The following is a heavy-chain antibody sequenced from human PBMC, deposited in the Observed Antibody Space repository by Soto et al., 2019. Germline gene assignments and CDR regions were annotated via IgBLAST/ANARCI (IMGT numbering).Heavy chain of an antibody. D-gene: IGHD6-19*01. CDR1: GLSLSSTRMA. CDR2: IYWDDDK. Sequence: QITLKESGPTLVKPTQTLTLTCTFSGLSLSSTRMAVGWIRQPPGKALEWLPLIYWDDDKRYSPFLKSRLTITKDTSKNQVVLTMSNMDPVDTARYYCAHIVVAGLGYYFEYWGQGTLVTVSS. V-gene: IGHV2-5*02. J-gene: IGHJ4*01. CDR3: AHIVVAGLGYYFEY.